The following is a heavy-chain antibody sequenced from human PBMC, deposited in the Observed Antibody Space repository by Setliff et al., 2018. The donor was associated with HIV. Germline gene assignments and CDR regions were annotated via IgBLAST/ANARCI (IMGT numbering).Heavy chain of an antibody. V-gene: IGHV3-11*04. D-gene: IGHD1-20*01. CDR2: ITNGGGSK. CDR3: VSGIIRLIGDY. Sequence: GGSLRLSCVASGFTFGDYYMGWFRQAPGKGLEWVSYITNGGGSKFYADSVKGRFTISRDNSKNTLYLRLNSLRAEDTAVHYCVSGIIRLIGDYWGLGSLVTVSS. J-gene: IGHJ4*02. CDR1: GFTFGDYY.